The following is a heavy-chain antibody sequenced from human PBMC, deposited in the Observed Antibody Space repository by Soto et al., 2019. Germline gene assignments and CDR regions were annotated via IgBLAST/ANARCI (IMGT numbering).Heavy chain of an antibody. Sequence: QVRLQQWGAGLLKPSETLSLTCAVYGASFSDSYWNWIRQPPGKGLEWIGKINHSGSTIYNTSLESXXTXSSXTSRKQFTLKMRSATAADTAVYYCAREVPSRYFDLWGRGTPVTVSS. V-gene: IGHV4-34*01. CDR2: INHSGST. D-gene: IGHD1-1*01. CDR1: GASFSDSY. J-gene: IGHJ2*01. CDR3: AREVPSRYFDL.